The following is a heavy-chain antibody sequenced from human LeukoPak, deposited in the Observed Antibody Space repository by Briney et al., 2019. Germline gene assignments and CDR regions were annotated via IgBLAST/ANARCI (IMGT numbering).Heavy chain of an antibody. D-gene: IGHD3-22*01. J-gene: IGHJ4*02. CDR2: IIPIFGTA. CDR1: GGTFSSYA. V-gene: IGHV1-69*05. Sequence: SVKVSCKASGGTFSSYAISWVRQAPGQGLEWVGGIIPIFGTANYAKKFQGRVTITTDESTSTAYMELSSLRSEDTAVYDCARAKKYYYDSSGPTLDYWGQGTLVTVSS. CDR3: ARAKKYYYDSSGPTLDY.